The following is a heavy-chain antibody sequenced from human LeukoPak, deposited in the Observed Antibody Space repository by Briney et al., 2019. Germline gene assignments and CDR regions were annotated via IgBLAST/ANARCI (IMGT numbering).Heavy chain of an antibody. CDR3: ARGLDYDSTNWFDP. V-gene: IGHV5-51*01. CDR1: GYTFTDYW. D-gene: IGHD3-22*01. Sequence: GESLKISCEGSGYTFTDYWIGWVRQMPGKGLEWMGIIYCDGSKTIYSPSFQSQVTISVDKSINTAYLQWSSLKASNTAMYYCARGLDYDSTNWFDPWGQGTLVTVSS. J-gene: IGHJ5*02. CDR2: IYCDGSKT.